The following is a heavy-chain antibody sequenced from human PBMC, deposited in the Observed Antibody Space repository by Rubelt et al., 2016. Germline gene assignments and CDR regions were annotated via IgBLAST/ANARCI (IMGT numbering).Heavy chain of an antibody. Sequence: QVQLVQSGAEVKKPGASVKVSCKASGYTFTSYDINWVRQATGQGLEWMGWMNPNSGNTGYAQKFQGRVTMTRNTSISTAYMELISLGSEDTAVYYCARMVNDFWSGYHNGFDPWGQGTLVTVSS. CDR3: ARMVNDFWSGYHNGFDP. D-gene: IGHD3-3*01. CDR1: GYTFTSYD. CDR2: MNPNSGNT. V-gene: IGHV1-8*01. J-gene: IGHJ5*02.